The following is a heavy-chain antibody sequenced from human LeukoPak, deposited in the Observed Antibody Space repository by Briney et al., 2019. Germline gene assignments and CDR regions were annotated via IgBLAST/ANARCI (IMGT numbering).Heavy chain of an antibody. J-gene: IGHJ4*02. CDR1: GGSLSGYY. Sequence: SETLSLTCSVYGGSLSGYYWSWIRQPPGKGLEWIGEINHSGSTNYNPSLKSRVSISVDMSKNQFSLNLSSVTAADTAVYYCARGRRVYYDRSGYYPFDFWGQGTLVTVSS. D-gene: IGHD3-22*01. CDR3: ARGRRVYYDRSGYYPFDF. V-gene: IGHV4-34*01. CDR2: INHSGST.